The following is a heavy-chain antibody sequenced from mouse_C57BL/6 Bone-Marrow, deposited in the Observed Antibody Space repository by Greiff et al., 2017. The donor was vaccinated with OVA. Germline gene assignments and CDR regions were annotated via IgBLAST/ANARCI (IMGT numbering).Heavy chain of an antibody. D-gene: IGHD1-1*01. CDR2: IYPGSGST. CDR1: GYTFTSYW. J-gene: IGHJ2*01. CDR3: ARADYYGSSLDY. Sequence: VQLQQPGAELVKPGASVKMSCKASGYTFTSYWITWVKQRPGQGLEWIGDIYPGSGSTNYNEKFKSKANLTVDTSSSTAYMQRSSLTSEVSAVYYCARADYYGSSLDYWGQGTTLTVSS. V-gene: IGHV1-55*01.